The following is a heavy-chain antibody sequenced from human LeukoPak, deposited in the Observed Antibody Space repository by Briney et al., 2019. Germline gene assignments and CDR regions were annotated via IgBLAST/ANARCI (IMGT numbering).Heavy chain of an antibody. J-gene: IGHJ4*02. CDR1: GASISGSGYY. CDR2: IYYSGST. Sequence: PSETLSLTCAVSGASISGSGYYWGWIRQPPGKGLEWIGNIYYSGSTYYNASLQSRVTISIDTSKNQFSLRLNSVTAADTAMYYCARGWPGGYFDYWGQGTLVTVSS. D-gene: IGHD6-19*01. CDR3: ARGWPGGYFDY. V-gene: IGHV4-39*01.